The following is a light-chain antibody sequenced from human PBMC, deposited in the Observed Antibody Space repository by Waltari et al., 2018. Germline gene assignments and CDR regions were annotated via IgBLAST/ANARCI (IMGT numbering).Light chain of an antibody. CDR1: QRITNW. CDR3: QQYHSSPPT. CDR2: DAS. J-gene: IGKJ1*01. Sequence: DIQMTQSPSTLSASVGARVTIICRASQRITNWLAWYQQKPGKAPKLLISDASSLASGVPSRFSSSGSGTEFTLSITSLQPDDFATYYCQQYHSSPPTFGQGTKVEIK. V-gene: IGKV1-5*02.